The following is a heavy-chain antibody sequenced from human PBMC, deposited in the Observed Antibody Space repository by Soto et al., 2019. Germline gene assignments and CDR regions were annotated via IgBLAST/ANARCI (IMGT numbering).Heavy chain of an antibody. J-gene: IGHJ4*01. CDR2: ISYDGNNK. Sequence: CLPLSCPAYGFTISTYAMHWVRQVPGAGLAWVAVISYDGNNKYYADSVTDRLTISRDNSNNTPYLQINRPRAEHTAVSYSAADAGGRLDYFDYWGQGTLVTVSS. V-gene: IGHV3-30-3*01. D-gene: IGHD6-25*01. CDR1: GFTISTYA. CDR3: AADAGGRLDYFDY.